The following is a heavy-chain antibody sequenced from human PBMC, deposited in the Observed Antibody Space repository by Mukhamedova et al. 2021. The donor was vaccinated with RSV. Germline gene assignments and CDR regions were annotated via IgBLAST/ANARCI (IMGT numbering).Heavy chain of an antibody. J-gene: IGHJ5*02. D-gene: IGHD6-13*01. CDR3: ANFVAAAATTWFDP. V-gene: IGHV1-69*01. CDR2: IIPILGRI. Sequence: SWLRQAPGQGLEWMGAIIPILGRINYAQKFQDRVTNTADDSTNTAYMTLSNLTSEDTAVYYCANFVAAAATTWFDPWGQGTLVTV.